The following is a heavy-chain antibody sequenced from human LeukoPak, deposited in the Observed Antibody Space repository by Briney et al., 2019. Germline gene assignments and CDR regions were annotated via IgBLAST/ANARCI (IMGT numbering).Heavy chain of an antibody. D-gene: IGHD4-17*01. CDR3: ARDLTVTTGSYYYYYVMDV. V-gene: IGHV1-8*01. J-gene: IGHJ6*02. CDR1: GYTFTSYD. Sequence: ASVKVSCKASGYTFTSYDINWVRQATGQGLEWMGWMNPNSGNTGYAQKFQGRVTMTRNTSISTAYMELSSLRSEDTAVYYCARDLTVTTGSYYYYYVMDVWGQGTTVTVSS. CDR2: MNPNSGNT.